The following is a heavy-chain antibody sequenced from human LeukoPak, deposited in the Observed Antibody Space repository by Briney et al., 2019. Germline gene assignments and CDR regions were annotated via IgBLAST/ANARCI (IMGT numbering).Heavy chain of an antibody. CDR2: IYYTGST. V-gene: IGHV4-39*07. D-gene: IGHD3-22*01. CDR3: VRSSEGGYYYDGRGYYAVILDAFDI. J-gene: IGHJ3*02. CDR1: GGSISSSNYY. Sequence: PSETLSLTCIVSGGSISSSNYYWGWIRQPPGKGLEWIGTIYYTGSTYYNPSLKSRVTISVDTSKNQFSLKLSSVTAADTAVYYCVRSSEGGYYYDGRGYYAVILDAFDIWGQGTMVAVSS.